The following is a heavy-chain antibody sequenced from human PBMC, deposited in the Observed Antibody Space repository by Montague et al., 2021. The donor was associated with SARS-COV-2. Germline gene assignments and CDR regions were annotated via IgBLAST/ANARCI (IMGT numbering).Heavy chain of an antibody. Sequence: SETLSLTCSVSGYFIGAGYYWGWIRQSPGKGLEWIGSNYLHGNAYYNPSINSHVTISLDTSNNQFSLRLTSVTTSDTAVYYCARGRVTRAGFDYWGQGVRVIVSS. D-gene: IGHD2-21*02. CDR2: NYLHGNA. CDR1: GYFIGAGYY. CDR3: ARGRVTRAGFDY. V-gene: IGHV4-38-2*02. J-gene: IGHJ4*02.